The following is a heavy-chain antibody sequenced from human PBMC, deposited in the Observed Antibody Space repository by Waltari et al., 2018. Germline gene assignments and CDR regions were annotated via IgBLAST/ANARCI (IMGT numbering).Heavy chain of an antibody. V-gene: IGHV3-30*03. CDR2: IAYDGKTD. CDR1: GFTFTNHA. J-gene: IGHJ4*02. D-gene: IGHD3-3*01. CDR3: ARGRFLEWLFLDF. Sequence: QVELVESGGGVVQPGRSLRLSCEASGFTFTNHAMHWVRQAPGKGLEWLALIAYDGKTDFYADSVKGRFTSSRDNSKSTLHLQMNRLKTEDTAIYFCARGRFLEWLFLDFWGQGALVTVSS.